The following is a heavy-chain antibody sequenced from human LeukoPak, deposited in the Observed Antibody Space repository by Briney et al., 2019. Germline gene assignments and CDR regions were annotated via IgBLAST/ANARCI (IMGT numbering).Heavy chain of an antibody. D-gene: IGHD2-15*01. V-gene: IGHV1-18*01. J-gene: IGHJ4*02. CDR3: AREVCSGGSCYSGDY. Sequence: ASVKVSCKASGYTFTSYGISWVRQAPGQGLEWMGWISAYNGNTNYAQELQGRVTMTTDTSTSTAYMELRSLRSDDTAVYYCAREVCSGGSCYSGDYWGQGTLVTVSS. CDR2: ISAYNGNT. CDR1: GYTFTSYG.